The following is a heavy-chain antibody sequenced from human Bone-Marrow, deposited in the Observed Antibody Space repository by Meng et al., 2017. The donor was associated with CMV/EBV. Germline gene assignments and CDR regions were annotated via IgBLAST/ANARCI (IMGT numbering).Heavy chain of an antibody. CDR1: GYTFTGYY. Sequence: GESPKIPCAASGYTFTGYYMHWVRQAPGQGLEWMGWINPNSGGTNYAQKFQGRVTMTRDTSISTAYMELSRLRSDDTAVYYCARDDRMVRGVIITRYYGMDVWGQGTTVTVSS. J-gene: IGHJ6*02. CDR2: INPNSGGT. D-gene: IGHD3-10*01. V-gene: IGHV1-2*02. CDR3: ARDDRMVRGVIITRYYGMDV.